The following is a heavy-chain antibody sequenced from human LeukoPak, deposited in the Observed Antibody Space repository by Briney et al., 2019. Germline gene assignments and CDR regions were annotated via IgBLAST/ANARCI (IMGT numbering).Heavy chain of an antibody. D-gene: IGHD7-27*01. CDR1: GGSISSYY. J-gene: IGHJ4*02. Sequence: SETLSLTCTGSGGSISSYYWSWIRQPAGKGLEWIGRIYTSGSTNYNPSLKSRVTISVDTSKNQFSLKLSSMTAADTAVYYCARRPLNWGYDYWGQGTLVTVSS. CDR2: IYTSGST. CDR3: ARRPLNWGYDY. V-gene: IGHV4-4*07.